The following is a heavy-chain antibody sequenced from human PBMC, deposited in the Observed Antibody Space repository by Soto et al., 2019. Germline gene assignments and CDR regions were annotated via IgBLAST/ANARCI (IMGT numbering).Heavy chain of an antibody. CDR3: ARTEGFFDY. CDR1: GDSVSSKSAA. J-gene: IGHJ4*02. V-gene: IGHV6-1*01. Sequence: SQTLSLTCAISGDSVSSKSAAWNWIRESPSRGLEWLGRTYYRSRWYNDYAVSVKSRISINPDTSKNQSSLQLKSVTPEDAAVYYCARTEGFFDYWGQGTLVTVSS. CDR2: TYYRSRWYN.